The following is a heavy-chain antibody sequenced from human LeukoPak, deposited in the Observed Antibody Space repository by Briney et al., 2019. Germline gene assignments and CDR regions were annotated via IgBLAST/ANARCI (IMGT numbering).Heavy chain of an antibody. Sequence: SETLSLTCAVYGGSFSGYYWSWIRQPAGKGLEWIGRLYTSGSTNYNPSLKSRVTISVDTSKNQFSLKLSSVTAADTAVYYCARDRRWSGSNFDYWGQGTLVTVSS. CDR1: GGSFSGYY. J-gene: IGHJ4*02. CDR2: LYTSGST. V-gene: IGHV4-4*07. D-gene: IGHD3-3*01. CDR3: ARDRRWSGSNFDY.